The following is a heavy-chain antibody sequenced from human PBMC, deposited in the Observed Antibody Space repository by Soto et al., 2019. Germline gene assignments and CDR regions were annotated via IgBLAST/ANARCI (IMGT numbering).Heavy chain of an antibody. CDR1: GGTFSSYA. J-gene: IGHJ5*02. V-gene: IGHV1-69*12. Sequence: QVQLVQSGAEVKKPGSSVKVSCKASGGTFSSYAISWVRQAPEQGLEWMGGIIPIFGTANYAQKFQGRVTITADESTSTAYMELSSLRSEDTAVYYCAPWDSSGYYMDWFDPWGQGTLVTVSS. CDR2: IIPIFGTA. CDR3: APWDSSGYYMDWFDP. D-gene: IGHD3-22*01.